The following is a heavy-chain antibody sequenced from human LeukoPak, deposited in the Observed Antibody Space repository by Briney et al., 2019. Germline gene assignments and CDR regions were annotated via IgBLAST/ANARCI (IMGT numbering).Heavy chain of an antibody. CDR3: ARSLWPEDY. CDR2: INQDGSEM. CDR1: GFTFSNYW. V-gene: IGHV3-7*01. Sequence: GGSLRLSCAASGFTFSNYWMSWVRQAPGKGLEWLANINQDGSEMYYVDSVKGRFTISRDNGKNSLYLQINSLRADDTAVYYCARSLWPEDYWGQGTLVTVSS. D-gene: IGHD2-21*01. J-gene: IGHJ4*02.